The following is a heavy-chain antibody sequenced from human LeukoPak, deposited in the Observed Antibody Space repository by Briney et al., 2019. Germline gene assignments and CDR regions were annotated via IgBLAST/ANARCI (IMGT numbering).Heavy chain of an antibody. V-gene: IGHV3-23*01. CDR1: GFTFSSYA. D-gene: IGHD6-13*01. CDR2: ISGSGGST. Sequence: TGGSLRLSCAASGFTFSSYAMSWVRQAPGKGLEWVSGISGSGGSTYYADSVKGRFTISRDNSKNTLYLQMNSLRAEDTAVYYCARAQSSSWRFDYWGQGTLVTVSS. CDR3: ARAQSSSWRFDY. J-gene: IGHJ4*02.